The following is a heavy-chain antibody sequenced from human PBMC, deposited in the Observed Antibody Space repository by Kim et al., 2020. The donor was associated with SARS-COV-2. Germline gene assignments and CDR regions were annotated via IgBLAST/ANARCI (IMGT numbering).Heavy chain of an antibody. Sequence: YPQKFQGRVTMTRDTSTSTVYMELSSLRSEDTAVYYCASEGTARPYPDDYWGQGTLVTVSS. V-gene: IGHV1-46*01. CDR3: ASEGTARPYPDDY. D-gene: IGHD6-6*01. J-gene: IGHJ4*02.